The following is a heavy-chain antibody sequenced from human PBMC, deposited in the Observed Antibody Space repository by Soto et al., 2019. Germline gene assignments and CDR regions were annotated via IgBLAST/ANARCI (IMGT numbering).Heavy chain of an antibody. J-gene: IGHJ6*03. CDR1: SGSISSSNW. D-gene: IGHD2-2*01. CDR3: ARLIGCSSTSCYYMDV. Sequence: SXTLSLTCAVSSGSISSSNWWSLVRQPPGKGLEWIGEIYHSGSTNYNPSLKSRVTISVDKSKNQFSLKLSSVTAADTAVYYCARLIGCSSTSCYYMDVWGKGTTVTVSS. V-gene: IGHV4-4*02. CDR2: IYHSGST.